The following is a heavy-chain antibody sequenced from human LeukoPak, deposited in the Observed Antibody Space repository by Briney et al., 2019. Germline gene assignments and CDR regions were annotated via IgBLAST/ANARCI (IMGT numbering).Heavy chain of an antibody. V-gene: IGHV4-59*01. CDR3: ARADYYYYYMDV. Sequence: SETLSLTCTVSGDSFSSGYWSWIRQPPGKGLEWIGYTSYSDSTRYSPSLKSRVTMSIDTSMNQFSLKLSSVTAADTAVYYCARADYYYYYMDVWGKGTTVTVSS. CDR1: GDSFSSGY. J-gene: IGHJ6*03. CDR2: TSYSDST.